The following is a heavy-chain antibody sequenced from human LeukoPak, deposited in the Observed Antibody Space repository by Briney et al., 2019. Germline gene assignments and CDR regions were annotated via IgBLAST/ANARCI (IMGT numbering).Heavy chain of an antibody. Sequence: PSETLSLTCAVSGGSISSGGYSWSWIRQPPGKGLEWIGYIYHSGSTYYNPSLKSRVTISVDRSKNQFSLKLSSVTAADTAVYYCARGSAAGRVDYFDHWGQGTLVTVSS. V-gene: IGHV4-30-2*01. CDR2: IYHSGST. D-gene: IGHD6-13*01. J-gene: IGHJ4*02. CDR3: ARGSAAGRVDYFDH. CDR1: GGSISSGGYS.